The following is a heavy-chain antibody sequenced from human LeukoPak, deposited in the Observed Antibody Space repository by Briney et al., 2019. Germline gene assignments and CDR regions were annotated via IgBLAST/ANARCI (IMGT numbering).Heavy chain of an antibody. D-gene: IGHD3-16*02. J-gene: IGHJ3*02. CDR1: GFTFSIYA. CDR2: ISGSGGST. Sequence: GGSLRLSCAASGFTFSIYAMSWVRQAPGKGLEWVSAISGSGGSTYYADSVKGRFTISRDNSKNTLYLQMNSLRAEDTAVYYCAKNIMITFGGVIVRGAFDIWGQGTMVTVSS. CDR3: AKNIMITFGGVIVRGAFDI. V-gene: IGHV3-23*01.